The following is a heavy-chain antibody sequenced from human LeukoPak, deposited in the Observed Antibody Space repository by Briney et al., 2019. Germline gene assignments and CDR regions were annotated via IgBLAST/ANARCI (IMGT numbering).Heavy chain of an antibody. CDR1: GFTFRSYA. D-gene: IGHD3-22*01. V-gene: IGHV3-23*01. Sequence: GGTLRLSCAASGFTFRSYAMSWVRQAPGKGLEWVSAISGSGDSTYYPDSVKGRFTISRDNSKNTLYLQMNSLRAEDTAVYYCAKEFDSSGYFDYWGQGTLVTVSS. CDR3: AKEFDSSGYFDY. CDR2: ISGSGDST. J-gene: IGHJ4*02.